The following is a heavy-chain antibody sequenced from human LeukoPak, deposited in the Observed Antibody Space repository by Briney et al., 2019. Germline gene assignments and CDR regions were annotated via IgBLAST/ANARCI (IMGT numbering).Heavy chain of an antibody. J-gene: IGHJ4*02. V-gene: IGHV1-8*01. CDR3: ARGLFWSGDPPN. D-gene: IGHD3/OR15-3a*01. CDR2: MNPNSGNT. CDR1: GYTFTSYD. Sequence: GASVKVSCKASGYTFTSYDISWVRQATGQGLEWMGWMNPNSGNTDYAQRLQGRVTMTRNTSISTAYMELSSLRSEDTAVYYCARGLFWSGDPPNWGQGTLVTVSS.